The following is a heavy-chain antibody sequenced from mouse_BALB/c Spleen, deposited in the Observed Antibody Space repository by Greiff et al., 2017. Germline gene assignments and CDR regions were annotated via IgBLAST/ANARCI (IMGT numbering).Heavy chain of an antibody. CDR3: ARSKGLLPYFDV. J-gene: IGHJ1*01. CDR2: INPSNGGT. CDR1: GYTFTSYW. Sequence: QVHVKQSGAELVRPGVSVKLSCKASGYTFTSYWMHWIKQRPEQGLERIGEINPSNGGTNYNEKFKSKATLTVDKSSSTAYMQLSSLTSEDSAVYYCARSKGLLPYFDVWGAGTTVTVSS. V-gene: IGHV1S81*02. D-gene: IGHD2-3*01.